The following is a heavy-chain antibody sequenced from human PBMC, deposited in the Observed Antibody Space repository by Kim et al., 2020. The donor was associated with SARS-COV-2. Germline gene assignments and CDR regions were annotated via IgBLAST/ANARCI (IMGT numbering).Heavy chain of an antibody. V-gene: IGHV1-8*01. D-gene: IGHD6-19*01. CDR1: GYTFTSYD. J-gene: IGHJ3*02. Sequence: ASVKVSCKASGYTFTSYDINRVRQATGQGLEWMGWMNPNSGNTGYAQKFQGRVTMTRNTSISTAYMELSSLRSEDTAVYYCARGFRIAVAGSDAFDIWGQGTMVTVSS. CDR2: MNPNSGNT. CDR3: ARGFRIAVAGSDAFDI.